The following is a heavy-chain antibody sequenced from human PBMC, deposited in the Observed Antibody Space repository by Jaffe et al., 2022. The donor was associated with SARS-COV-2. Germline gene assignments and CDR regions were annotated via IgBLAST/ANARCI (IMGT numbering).Heavy chain of an antibody. Sequence: QVQLVESGGGVVQPGRSLRLSCAASGFTFSSYGMHWVRQAPGKGLEWVAVIWYDGSNKYYADSVKGRFTISRDNSKNTLYLQMNSLRAEDTAVYYCAREGENYGGNSPAYYYGMDVWGQGTTVTVSS. CDR2: IWYDGSNK. CDR3: AREGENYGGNSPAYYYGMDV. CDR1: GFTFSSYG. D-gene: IGHD4-17*01. J-gene: IGHJ6*02. V-gene: IGHV3-33*01.